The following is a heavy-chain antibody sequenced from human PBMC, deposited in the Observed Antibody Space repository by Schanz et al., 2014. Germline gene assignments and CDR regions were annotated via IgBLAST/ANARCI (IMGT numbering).Heavy chain of an antibody. CDR3: ARIGGSVFDY. CDR2: IGNGGVTI. V-gene: IGHV3-11*01. J-gene: IGHJ4*02. CDR1: GFPFSDYF. Sequence: QVQLVDSGGGLVKPGGSLRLSCTDSGFPFSDYFMAWIRQPPGRGLEWVSYIGNGGVTIYYADSVKGRFTISRDNSKSSLYLQMNSLRAEDTAVYYCARIGGSVFDYWAQGTLVTVSS. D-gene: IGHD3-10*01.